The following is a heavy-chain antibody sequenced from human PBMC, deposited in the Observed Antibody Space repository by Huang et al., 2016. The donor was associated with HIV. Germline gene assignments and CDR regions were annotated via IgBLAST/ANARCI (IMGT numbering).Heavy chain of an antibody. CDR2: ISFDGRNK. CDR1: GFTFRDHP. Sequence: QVQLVESGGGVVQPGRSLSLSCAVFGFTFRDHPMHWVRQAPGKGLEWVAVISFDGRNKFYADFVRGRFTISRDNSKNILYLQLNSLTPADTSIYYCARDTTTVAGLDFWGQGALVTVSS. J-gene: IGHJ4*02. V-gene: IGHV3-30*14. D-gene: IGHD6-19*01. CDR3: ARDTTTVAGLDF.